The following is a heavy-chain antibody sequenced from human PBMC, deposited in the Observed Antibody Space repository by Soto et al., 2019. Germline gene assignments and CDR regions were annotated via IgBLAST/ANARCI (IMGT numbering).Heavy chain of an antibody. J-gene: IGHJ3*02. D-gene: IGHD4-17*01. CDR2: IYYSGST. CDR1: GGSISSYY. Sequence: SETLSLTCTVSGGSISSYYWSWIRQPPGKGLEWIGYIYYSGSTNYNPSLKSRVTISVDTSKNQFSLKLSSVTAADTAVYYCAREGDAGDYGFDIWGQGTMVTVAS. V-gene: IGHV4-59*01. CDR3: AREGDAGDYGFDI.